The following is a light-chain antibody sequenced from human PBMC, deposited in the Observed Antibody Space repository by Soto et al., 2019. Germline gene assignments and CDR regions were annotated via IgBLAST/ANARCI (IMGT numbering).Light chain of an antibody. CDR3: QQYSNWPWT. J-gene: IGKJ1*01. CDR1: QSVSSN. V-gene: IGKV3-15*01. CDR2: GAS. Sequence: EIVMTQSPDTLSVSPGERATLSCRASQSVSSNLAWYQQKPGQAPRLLMYGASTRATGIPARFSGSGSGTEFTLTISSLQSEDFAVYYCQQYSNWPWTFGQGTKVEIK.